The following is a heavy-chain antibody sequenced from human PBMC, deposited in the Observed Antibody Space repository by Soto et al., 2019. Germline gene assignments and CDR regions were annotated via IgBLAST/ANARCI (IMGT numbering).Heavy chain of an antibody. CDR1: VFTFSSYW. CDR3: AIAAAGTDNFDY. CDR2: INSDGSST. J-gene: IGHJ4*02. V-gene: IGHV3-74*01. D-gene: IGHD6-13*01. Sequence: PGGSLRLSCAASVFTFSSYWMHWVRQAPGKGLVWVSRINSDGSSTNYADSVKGRFTISRDNAKNTLYLQMNSLRAEDTAVYYCAIAAAGTDNFDYWGLGTLVTVS.